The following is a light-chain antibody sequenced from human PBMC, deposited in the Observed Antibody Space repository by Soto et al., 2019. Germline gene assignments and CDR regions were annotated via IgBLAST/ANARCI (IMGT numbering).Light chain of an antibody. J-gene: IGLJ1*01. CDR2: EVS. V-gene: IGLV2-18*01. CDR3: SLYTSENAYV. Sequence: QSALTQPPSVSGSPGQSVTISCTGTSTDFVGYNRVSWYQQPPGTAPKLMIYEVSKRPSGVPDRFSGSKSGNTASLTISGLQAADEADYDCSLYTSENAYVFGTGTKVTVL. CDR1: STDFVGYNR.